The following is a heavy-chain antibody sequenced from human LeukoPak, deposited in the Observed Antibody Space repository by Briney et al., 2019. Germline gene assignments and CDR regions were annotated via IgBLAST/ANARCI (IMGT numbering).Heavy chain of an antibody. Sequence: GGSLRLSRAASGFTFSRYSMNWVRQAPGKGLEWVSSISSSSSYIYYADSVKGRFTISRDNAKTSLYLQMNSLRAEDTAVYYCARDVCSGGSCYGRWGQGTLVTVSS. CDR2: ISSSSSYI. CDR1: GFTFSRYS. V-gene: IGHV3-21*01. J-gene: IGHJ4*02. CDR3: ARDVCSGGSCYGR. D-gene: IGHD2-15*01.